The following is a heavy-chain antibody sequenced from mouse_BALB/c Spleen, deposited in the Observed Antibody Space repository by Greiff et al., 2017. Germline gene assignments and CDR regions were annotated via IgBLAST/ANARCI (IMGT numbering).Heavy chain of an antibody. Sequence: EVMLVESGGGLVQPGGSRKLSCAASGFTFSSFGMHWVRQAPEKGLEWVAYISSGSSTIYYADTVKGRFTISRDNPKNTLFLQMTSLRSEDTAMYYCARDYYGSSPYWYFDVWGAGTTVTVSS. D-gene: IGHD1-1*01. V-gene: IGHV5-17*02. CDR3: ARDYYGSSPYWYFDV. CDR2: ISSGSSTI. J-gene: IGHJ1*01. CDR1: GFTFSSFG.